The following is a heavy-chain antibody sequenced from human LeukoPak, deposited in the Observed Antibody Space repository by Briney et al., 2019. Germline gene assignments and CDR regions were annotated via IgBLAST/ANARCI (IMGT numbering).Heavy chain of an antibody. CDR1: GFTFSSYW. CDR3: AREDGYSNAFDY. J-gene: IGHJ4*02. V-gene: IGHV3-74*01. D-gene: IGHD3-22*01. Sequence: AGSLRLSCAASGFTFSSYWMYWVRHAPGKGLVWVSRITSDGSSTSHADSVKGGFTISTDNAKNTLYLQMNSLRAEDTAVYYCAREDGYSNAFDYWGQGTLVTVS. CDR2: ITSDGSST.